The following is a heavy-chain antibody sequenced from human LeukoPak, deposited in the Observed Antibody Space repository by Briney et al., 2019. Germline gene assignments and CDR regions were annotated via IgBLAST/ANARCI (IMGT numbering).Heavy chain of an antibody. Sequence: PSETLSLTCTVSGGSISSYYWSWIRQPPGKGLEWIGEINHSGSTNYNPSLKSRVTISVDTSKNQFSLKLSSVTAADTAVYYCARGRYYDFWSGYYRDDAFDIWGQGTMVTVSS. V-gene: IGHV4-34*01. CDR3: ARGRYYDFWSGYYRDDAFDI. D-gene: IGHD3-3*01. CDR1: GGSISSYY. J-gene: IGHJ3*02. CDR2: INHSGST.